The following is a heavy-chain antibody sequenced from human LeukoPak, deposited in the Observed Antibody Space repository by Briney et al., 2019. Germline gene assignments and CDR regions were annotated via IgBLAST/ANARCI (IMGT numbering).Heavy chain of an antibody. Sequence: AASVKVSCKASGYTFTTYAMHWLRQAPGQRLEWMGWINAGNGNTKYSQKFQARVTITRDTSASTAYMELSSLRSEDTAVYYCARDPIGSRWPYYFDYWGQGTLVTVSS. J-gene: IGHJ4*02. CDR3: ARDPIGSRWPYYFDY. V-gene: IGHV1-3*01. CDR1: GYTFTTYA. D-gene: IGHD6-13*01. CDR2: INAGNGNT.